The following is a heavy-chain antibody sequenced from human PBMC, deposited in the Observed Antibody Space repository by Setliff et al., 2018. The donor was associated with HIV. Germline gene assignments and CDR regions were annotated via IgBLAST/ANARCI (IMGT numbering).Heavy chain of an antibody. CDR3: ARVVSVGGNDY. Sequence: TLSLTCTVSSYSISSGYFWGWIRQPPGKGLEWIGTIYHNGNTYYNPSLKSRVTISVDTSKNQFSLKLSSVTAADTAMYYCARVVSVGGNDYWGQGTLVTVSS. CDR1: SYSISSGYF. J-gene: IGHJ4*02. V-gene: IGHV4-38-2*02. CDR2: IYHNGNT. D-gene: IGHD6-19*01.